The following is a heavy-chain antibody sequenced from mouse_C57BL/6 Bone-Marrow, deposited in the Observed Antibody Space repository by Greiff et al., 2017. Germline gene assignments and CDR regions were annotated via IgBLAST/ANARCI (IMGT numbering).Heavy chain of an antibody. CDR3: ARWEIDDLYYYAMDY. CDR1: GYTFTSYW. V-gene: IGHV1-50*01. J-gene: IGHJ4*01. D-gene: IGHD2-13*01. Sequence: QVQLQQPGAELVKPGASVKLSCKASGYTFTSYWMQWVKQRPGQGLEWIGEIDPSDSYTNYNQKFKGKATLTVDTSSSTAYMQLSSLTSEDSAVYYCARWEIDDLYYYAMDYWGQGTSVTVSS. CDR2: IDPSDSYT.